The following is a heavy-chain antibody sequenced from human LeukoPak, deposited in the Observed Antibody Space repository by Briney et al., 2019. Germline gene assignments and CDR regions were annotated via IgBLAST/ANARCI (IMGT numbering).Heavy chain of an antibody. Sequence: ASVKVSCKASGYNFRDYYMHWVRQAPGQGPEWMGWSNPNNGDTKYAQKFQGRVTMTMDTSISTAYMELSRLRSDDTAVYYCARVGGGIQYHFDYWGQGTLVTVSS. D-gene: IGHD1-26*01. CDR1: GYNFRDYY. J-gene: IGHJ4*02. CDR3: ARVGGGIQYHFDY. V-gene: IGHV1-2*02. CDR2: SNPNNGDT.